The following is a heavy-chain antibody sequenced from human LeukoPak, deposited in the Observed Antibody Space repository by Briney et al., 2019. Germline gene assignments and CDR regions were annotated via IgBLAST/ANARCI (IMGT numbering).Heavy chain of an antibody. V-gene: IGHV4-30-2*01. CDR3: ARDWLGLLWFGEPK. CDR1: GGSISSGGYY. D-gene: IGHD3-10*01. Sequence: SETLSLTCTVSGGSISSGGYYWSWIRQPPGKGLEWIGYIYHSGSTYYNPSLKSRVTISVDRSKNQFSLKLSSVTAADTAVYYCARDWLGLLWFGEPKRGQGTLVTVSS. CDR2: IYHSGST. J-gene: IGHJ4*02.